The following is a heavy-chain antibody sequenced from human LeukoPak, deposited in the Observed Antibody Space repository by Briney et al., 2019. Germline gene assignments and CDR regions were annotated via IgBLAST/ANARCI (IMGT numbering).Heavy chain of an antibody. CDR1: GFTFSSYS. V-gene: IGHV3-48*01. CDR2: ISSSSTI. CDR3: ARRGFDP. Sequence: GGSLRLSCAASGFTFSSYSMNWVRQAPGKGLEWVSYISSSSTIYYADSVKGRFTISRDNAKNSLYLQMNSLRAEDTAVYYCARRGFDPWGQGTLVTVSS. J-gene: IGHJ5*02.